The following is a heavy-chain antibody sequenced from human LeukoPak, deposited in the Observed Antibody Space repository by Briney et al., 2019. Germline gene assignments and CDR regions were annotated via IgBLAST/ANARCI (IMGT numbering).Heavy chain of an antibody. CDR2: IYHSGST. D-gene: IGHD6-13*01. V-gene: IGHV4-4*02. J-gene: IGHJ4*02. CDR1: GGSISSSNW. CDR3: ARDPGAAAGKFDY. Sequence: SETLSLTCAVSGGSISSSNWWSWVRQPPGKGLEWIGEIYHSGSTNYNPSLKSRVTISVDTSKNQFSLKLSSVTAADTAVYYCARDPGAAAGKFDYWGQGTLVTVSS.